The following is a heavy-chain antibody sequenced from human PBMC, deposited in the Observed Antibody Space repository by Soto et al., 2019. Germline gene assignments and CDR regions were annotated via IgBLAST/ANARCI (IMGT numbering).Heavy chain of an antibody. Sequence: GGSLRLSCAASGFTFSSYGMHWVRQAPGKGLEWVAVISYDGSNKYYADSVKGRFTISRDNSKNTLYLQMNSLRAEDTAVYYCAKDSQQLVDLFYYYYYYMDVWGKGTTVTVSS. CDR2: ISYDGSNK. D-gene: IGHD6-6*01. CDR3: AKDSQQLVDLFYYYYYYMDV. V-gene: IGHV3-30*18. CDR1: GFTFSSYG. J-gene: IGHJ6*03.